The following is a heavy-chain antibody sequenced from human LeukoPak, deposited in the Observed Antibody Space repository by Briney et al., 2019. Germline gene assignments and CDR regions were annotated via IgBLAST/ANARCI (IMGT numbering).Heavy chain of an antibody. Sequence: SETLSLTCTVSGGSISSYYWSRIRQPPGKGLEWIGYIYYSGSTNYNPSLKSRVTISVDTSKNQFSLKLSSVTAADTAVYHCARDKGIAAARYFFDYWGQGTLVTVSS. J-gene: IGHJ4*02. D-gene: IGHD6-13*01. CDR2: IYYSGST. CDR3: ARDKGIAAARYFFDY. CDR1: GGSISSYY. V-gene: IGHV4-59*01.